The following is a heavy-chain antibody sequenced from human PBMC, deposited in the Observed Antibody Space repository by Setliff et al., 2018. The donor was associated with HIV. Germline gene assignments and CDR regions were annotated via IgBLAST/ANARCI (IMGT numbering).Heavy chain of an antibody. Sequence: SETLSLTCVVYGGSFTNYYWSWIRQPPGKGLECIGEINHSGSTNYNPSLKSRVTISVDTSKHQFSLKLSSVTAADTAVYYCARQVDTVVRGVRALAHFDLWGRGTLVTVSS. D-gene: IGHD3-10*01. CDR2: INHSGST. CDR3: ARQVDTVVRGVRALAHFDL. J-gene: IGHJ2*01. V-gene: IGHV4-34*01. CDR1: GGSFTNYY.